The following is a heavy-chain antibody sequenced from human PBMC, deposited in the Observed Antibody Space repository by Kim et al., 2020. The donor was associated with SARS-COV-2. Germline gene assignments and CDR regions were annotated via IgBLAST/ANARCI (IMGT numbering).Heavy chain of an antibody. V-gene: IGHV4-34*01. CDR2: INHSGSA. CDR3: ARGLSSITMIVVGFPGGIYGMDV. J-gene: IGHJ6*02. CDR1: GGSFSGYY. Sequence: SETLSLTCAVYGGSFSGYYWTWIRQPPGKGLEWIGEINHSGSANYNPSLKSRVTLSLDTSKNQFSLKLSSVTAADTAVYYCARGLSSITMIVVGFPGGIYGMDVWGQGTTVTVSS. D-gene: IGHD3-22*01.